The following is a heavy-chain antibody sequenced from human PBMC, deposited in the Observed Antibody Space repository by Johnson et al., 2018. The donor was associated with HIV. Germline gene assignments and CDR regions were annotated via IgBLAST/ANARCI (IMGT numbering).Heavy chain of an antibody. CDR2: IYSGGST. CDR3: ASVPMIVVLDGAFDI. V-gene: IGHV3-66*01. Sequence: MQLVESGGGLVQPGGSLRLSCAASGFTVSSNYMSWVRQAPGKGLEWVSVIYSGGSTYYADSVTGRFTISRDTSKNSLYLQMNSLRAEDTAVYYCASVPMIVVLDGAFDIWGQGTMVTVSS. D-gene: IGHD3-22*01. CDR1: GFTVSSNY. J-gene: IGHJ3*02.